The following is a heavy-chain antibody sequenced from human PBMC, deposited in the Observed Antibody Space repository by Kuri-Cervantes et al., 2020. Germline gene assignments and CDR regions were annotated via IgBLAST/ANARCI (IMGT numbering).Heavy chain of an antibody. CDR3: AIGRGDYDDPNVYYYYYMDV. CDR2: IYSGGST. J-gene: IGHJ6*03. Sequence: SETLSLTCTVSGGSISPDYWSWIRQFAGKRLEWIGRIYSGGSTNYNPSLESRVAISVDTSKSQFSLKLSSVTAADAAIYYCAIGRGDYDDPNVYYYYYMDVWGVGTTVTVSS. CDR1: GGSISPDY. V-gene: IGHV4-4*07. D-gene: IGHD3-16*01.